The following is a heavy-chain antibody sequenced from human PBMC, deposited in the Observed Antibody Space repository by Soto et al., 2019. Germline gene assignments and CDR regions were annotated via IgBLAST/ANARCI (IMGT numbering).Heavy chain of an antibody. CDR3: ARGKSRLFGVVITYYYGMDV. D-gene: IGHD3-3*01. CDR2: MYYGGRT. V-gene: IGHV4-59*12. CDR1: VGSISSYY. J-gene: IGHJ6*02. Sequence: SETLSLTCTVSVGSISSYYWSWIRQPPGKGLEWIGYMYYGGRTNYNPSLKSRVTISVDTSKNQFSLKLSSVTAADTAVYYCARGKSRLFGVVITYYYGMDVWGQGTPVTVSS.